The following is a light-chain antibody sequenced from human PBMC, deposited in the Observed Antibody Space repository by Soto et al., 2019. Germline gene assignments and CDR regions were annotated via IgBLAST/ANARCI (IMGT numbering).Light chain of an antibody. CDR3: QQTSSAPFT. CDR1: RNINIY. J-gene: IGKJ3*01. Sequence: DIQMAQSPSSLSASVGDTITITCRASRNINIYLNWYQQKPGKAPKLLIFGASSLQSGVPSRFSGSGSRTDFTLTINILQTENFATYCCQQTSSAPFTFGTGTQVHIK. V-gene: IGKV1-39*01. CDR2: GAS.